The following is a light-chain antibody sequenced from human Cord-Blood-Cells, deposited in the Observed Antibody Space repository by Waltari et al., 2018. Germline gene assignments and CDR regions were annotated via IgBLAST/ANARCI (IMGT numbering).Light chain of an antibody. Sequence: SYELTQPPSVSVSPGPTASLTCSGDKSGDKYACWYQQKPGQPPVLVIYQDSKRPSGIPERFSGSNSGNTATLTISGTQAMDEADYYCQAWDSSTVVFGGGTKLTVL. J-gene: IGLJ2*01. CDR1: KSGDKY. CDR3: QAWDSSTVV. CDR2: QDS. V-gene: IGLV3-1*01.